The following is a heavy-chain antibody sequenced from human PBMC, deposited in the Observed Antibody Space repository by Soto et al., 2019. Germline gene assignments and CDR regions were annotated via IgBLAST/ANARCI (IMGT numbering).Heavy chain of an antibody. V-gene: IGHV3-74*01. CDR3: ARGGAATPYGMGV. CDR1: GFTFSSYW. CDR2: ISFDETRT. D-gene: IGHD6-13*01. J-gene: IGHJ6*02. Sequence: PGGSLRLSCAASGFTFSSYWMHWVRQGPGKGLVWISRISFDETRTDYADSVKGRFTISRDNAKDTLYLQMNSLRAEDTAVYYCARGGAATPYGMGVWGQGTTVTV.